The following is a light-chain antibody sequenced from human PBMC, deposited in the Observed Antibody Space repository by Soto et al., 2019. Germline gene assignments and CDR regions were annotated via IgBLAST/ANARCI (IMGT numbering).Light chain of an antibody. CDR1: QRVSSTY. CDR2: GAS. CDR3: QHYGGSPLT. J-gene: IGKJ4*01. V-gene: IGKV3-20*01. Sequence: DIVLTQSPGTLSLSPEERATLSCRASQRVSSTYLAWYQQKPGQAPRLLIYGASSRATGIPDRFSGSGSGTNFTLTINRLEPEDFAVYYCQHYGGSPLTFGGGTKVDIK.